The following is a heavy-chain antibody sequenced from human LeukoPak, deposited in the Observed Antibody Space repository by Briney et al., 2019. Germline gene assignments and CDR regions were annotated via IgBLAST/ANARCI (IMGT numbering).Heavy chain of an antibody. J-gene: IGHJ4*01. CDR3: AKDLFYDILTGYFDY. Sequence: GGSLRLSCAASGFTFSSYEMNWVRQAPGKGLEWLSYISSSGITIDYADSVKGRFTISRDNSKNTLYLQMNSLRAEDTAVYYCAKDLFYDILTGYFDYWGHGTLVTVSS. V-gene: IGHV3-48*03. CDR2: ISSSGITI. CDR1: GFTFSSYE. D-gene: IGHD3-9*01.